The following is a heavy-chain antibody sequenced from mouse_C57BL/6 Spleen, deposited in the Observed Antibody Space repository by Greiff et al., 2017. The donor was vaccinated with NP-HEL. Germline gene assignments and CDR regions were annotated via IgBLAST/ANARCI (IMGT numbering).Heavy chain of an antibody. Sequence: VQLQQSGAELVRPGTSVKLSCKASGYTFTSYWMHWVKQRPGQGLEWIGVIDPSDSYTNYNQKFKGKATLTVDTSSSTAYMQLSSLTSEDSAVYYCAREGPFAYWGQGTLVTVSA. V-gene: IGHV1-59*01. CDR2: IDPSDSYT. CDR1: GYTFTSYW. J-gene: IGHJ3*01. D-gene: IGHD3-3*01. CDR3: AREGPFAY.